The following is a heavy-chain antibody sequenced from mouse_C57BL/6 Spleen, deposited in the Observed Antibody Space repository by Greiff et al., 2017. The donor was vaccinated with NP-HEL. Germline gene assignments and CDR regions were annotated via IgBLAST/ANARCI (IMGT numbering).Heavy chain of an antibody. Sequence: EVHLVESGGGLVKPGGSLKLSCAASGFTFSDYGMHWVRQAPETGLEWVAYISSGSSTIYYADTVKGRFTISRDNAKNTLFLQMTSLRSEDTAMYYCASKYYDYEYYAMDYWGQGTSVTVSS. V-gene: IGHV5-17*01. CDR1: GFTFSDYG. CDR3: ASKYYDYEYYAMDY. D-gene: IGHD2-4*01. J-gene: IGHJ4*01. CDR2: ISSGSSTI.